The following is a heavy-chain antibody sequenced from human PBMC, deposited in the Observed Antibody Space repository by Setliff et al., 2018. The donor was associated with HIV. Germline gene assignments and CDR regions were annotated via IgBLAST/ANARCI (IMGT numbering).Heavy chain of an antibody. J-gene: IGHJ4*02. V-gene: IGHV1-46*01. D-gene: IGHD3-10*01. CDR3: ARGGYHGFGSYGDY. Sequence: ASVKVSCKASGYIFLNYDITWVRQAPGQGLEWMGILNPSGDSTAYAQQFQGRVTMTRDTSTSTVYMELSSLRSEDTAVYYCARGGYHGFGSYGDYWGQGTLVTVSS. CDR1: GYIFLNYD. CDR2: LNPSGDST.